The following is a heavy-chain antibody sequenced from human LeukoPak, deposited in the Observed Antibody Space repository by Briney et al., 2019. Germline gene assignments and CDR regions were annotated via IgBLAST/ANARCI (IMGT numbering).Heavy chain of an antibody. J-gene: IGHJ6*02. V-gene: IGHV1-69*13. CDR2: IIPIFGTA. D-gene: IGHD6-6*01. CDR1: GGTFSSYA. CDR3: ATASWEAAPPHYYYYGMAV. Sequence: ASVKVSCKASGGTFSSYAISWVRQAPGQGLEWMGGIIPIFGTANYAQKFQGRVTITADESTSTAYMALSSLRSEDTAVYYCATASWEAAPPHYYYYGMAVWGHGTTGTVS.